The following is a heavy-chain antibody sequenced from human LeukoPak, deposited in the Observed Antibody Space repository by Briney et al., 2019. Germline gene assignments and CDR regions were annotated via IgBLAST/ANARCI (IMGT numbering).Heavy chain of an antibody. D-gene: IGHD3-22*01. Sequence: PSETLSLTCTVSGGSISSYYWSWIRQPPGKGLEWIGSMYYSGSTNYKPSLKSRVTISVDTSKNQFSLKLSSVTAVDTAVYYCARHAYYYDISGSYEAFDIWGQGTMVTVSS. V-gene: IGHV4-59*08. J-gene: IGHJ3*02. CDR3: ARHAYYYDISGSYEAFDI. CDR1: GGSISSYY. CDR2: MYYSGST.